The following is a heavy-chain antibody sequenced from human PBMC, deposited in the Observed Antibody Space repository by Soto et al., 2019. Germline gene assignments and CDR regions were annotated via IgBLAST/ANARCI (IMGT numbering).Heavy chain of an antibody. V-gene: IGHV4-34*01. D-gene: IGHD6-6*01. J-gene: IGHJ4*02. CDR2: INHSGST. CDR1: GGSFSGYY. Sequence: SETLSLTCAVYGGSFSGYYWSWIRQPPGKGLEWIGEINHSGSTNYNPSLKSRVTISVDTSKNQFSQKLSSVTAADTAVYYCATSSHVSSIAARVYWGQGTLVTVSS. CDR3: ATSSHVSSIAARVY.